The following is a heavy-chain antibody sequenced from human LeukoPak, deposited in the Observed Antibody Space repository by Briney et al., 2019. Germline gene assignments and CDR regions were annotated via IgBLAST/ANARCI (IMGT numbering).Heavy chain of an antibody. Sequence: GCCVRLSVGAPGVTLASNAMRWVRHAPGKWLEWVSAISGSGGSTYYVDSLKGRFTISRDNSKRTLYLKMNRLRAEDTAVYYCAKGAPYGTPFDYWGQGTLVTVSS. CDR2: ISGSGGST. V-gene: IGHV3-23*01. CDR1: GVTLASNA. J-gene: IGHJ4*02. CDR3: AKGAPYGTPFDY. D-gene: IGHD3-10*01.